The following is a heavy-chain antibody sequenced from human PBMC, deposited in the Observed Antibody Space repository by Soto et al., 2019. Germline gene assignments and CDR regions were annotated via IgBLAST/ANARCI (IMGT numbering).Heavy chain of an antibody. J-gene: IGHJ4*02. V-gene: IGHV4-39*01. Sequence: QLQLQESGPGLVTPSETLSLTCTVSGGSISSSSYYWGWIRQPPGKGLEWIGSIYYSGSTYYNPSLKSRVTISVDTSKNQFSLKLSSVTAADTAVYYCARLSIGAFDYWCQGTLVTVSS. D-gene: IGHD1-26*01. CDR2: IYYSGST. CDR3: ARLSIGAFDY. CDR1: GGSISSSSYY.